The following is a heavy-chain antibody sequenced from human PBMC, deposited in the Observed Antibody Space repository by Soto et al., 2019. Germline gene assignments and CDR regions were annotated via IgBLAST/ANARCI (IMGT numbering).Heavy chain of an antibody. CDR2: FNPILSMS. CDR3: ATSYGSGSRAFDY. D-gene: IGHD3-10*01. Sequence: QVQLVQSGAEVKKPGSSVKVSCKASGDTFNFYSINWVRQAPGLGLEWVGRFNPILSMSNSAQKFQGRVTLTADASASTAYMVLSSLRSDDTAMYYCATSYGSGSRAFDYWGQGALVTVSS. J-gene: IGHJ4*02. V-gene: IGHV1-69*02. CDR1: GDTFNFYS.